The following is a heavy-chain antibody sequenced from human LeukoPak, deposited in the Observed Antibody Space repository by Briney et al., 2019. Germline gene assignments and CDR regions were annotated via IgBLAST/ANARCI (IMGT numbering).Heavy chain of an antibody. V-gene: IGHV4-59*01. CDR3: ARGAAGYSYG. J-gene: IGHJ4*02. CDR2: IYYNGIS. CDR1: GGSISGYY. Sequence: SETLSLTCTVSGGSISGYYWSWIRQPPGKGLEWIAYIYYNGISNYNPSLKSRVIISVDSSKNQFSLKLTSVTAADTAVYYCARGAAGYSYGWGQGTLVTVSS. D-gene: IGHD5-18*01.